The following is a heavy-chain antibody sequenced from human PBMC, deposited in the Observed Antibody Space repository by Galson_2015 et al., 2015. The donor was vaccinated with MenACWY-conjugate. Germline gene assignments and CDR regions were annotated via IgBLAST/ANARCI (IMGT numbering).Heavy chain of an antibody. CDR1: GFTFSSYW. CDR2: INTDGTST. J-gene: IGHJ4*02. D-gene: IGHD6-19*01. V-gene: IGHV3-74*01. Sequence: SLRLSCAASGFTFSSYWMHWVRQVPGKGLVWVSRINTDGTSTSYADSVKGRFTISRDNAENTLYVQMNSLRAEDTAVYYCNAVQYTSGRGPTYYFDYWGQGTLVTVSS. CDR3: NAVQYTSGRGPTYYFDY.